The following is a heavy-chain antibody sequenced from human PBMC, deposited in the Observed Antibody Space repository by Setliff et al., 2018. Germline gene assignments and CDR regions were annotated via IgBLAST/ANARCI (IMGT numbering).Heavy chain of an antibody. D-gene: IGHD1-26*01. CDR1: GFTFSDYY. CDR3: ARDRGGATTRDF. CDR2: ISDRSGSTI. J-gene: IGHJ4*02. V-gene: IGHV3-11*01. Sequence: PGESLKISCAASGFTFSDYYMSWIRQAPGKGLEWVSYISDRSGSTIYYADSVKGRFTISRDNAKNSLYLQMNTLRAEDTAVYYCARDRGGATTRDFWGQGTLVTVSS.